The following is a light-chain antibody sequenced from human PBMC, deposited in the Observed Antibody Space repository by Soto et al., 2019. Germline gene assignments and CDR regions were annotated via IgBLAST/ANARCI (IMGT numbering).Light chain of an antibody. Sequence: QSVLTQPASVSGSPGQSITISCTGTSSDVGGYNYVSWHQQHPGKAPKLMIYDVSNRPSGVSNRFSGSKSGNTASLTISGLQAEDEADYYCNSYTSSSTLLFGGGTKLTVL. V-gene: IGLV2-14*01. CDR2: DVS. J-gene: IGLJ2*01. CDR3: NSYTSSSTLL. CDR1: SSDVGGYNY.